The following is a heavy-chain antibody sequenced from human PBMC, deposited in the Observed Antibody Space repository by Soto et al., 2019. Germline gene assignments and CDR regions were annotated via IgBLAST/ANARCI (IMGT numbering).Heavy chain of an antibody. V-gene: IGHV4-59*01. J-gene: IGHJ6*03. Sequence: SETLSLTCTVSGGSISPYYWSWIRQPPGKGLEWIGYVYYSGNTNYNPSLESRVTISVDTSRNRSSLNLTSATAADTAVYYCARKGAAASYAHYYMDVWGRGTAVTVSS. CDR1: GGSISPYY. CDR3: ARKGAAASYAHYYMDV. D-gene: IGHD6-13*01. CDR2: VYYSGNT.